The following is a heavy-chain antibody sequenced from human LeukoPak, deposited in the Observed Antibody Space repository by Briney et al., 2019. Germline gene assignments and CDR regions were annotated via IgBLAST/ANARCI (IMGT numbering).Heavy chain of an antibody. V-gene: IGHV4-61*02. Sequence: SETLSLTCTVSGGSINSGNYYWSWIRQPAGKGLEWIGRIYSSGSINYNPSLQSRVTISIDTSKNQLSLRLSSVTAADTAVYYCARDMTTVPYNWFDPWGQGTLVTVSS. CDR3: ARDMTTVPYNWFDP. J-gene: IGHJ5*02. D-gene: IGHD4-17*01. CDR2: IYSSGSI. CDR1: GGSINSGNYY.